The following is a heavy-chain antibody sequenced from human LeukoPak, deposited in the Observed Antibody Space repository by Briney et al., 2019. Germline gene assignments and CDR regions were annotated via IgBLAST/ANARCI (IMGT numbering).Heavy chain of an antibody. Sequence: PGGSLRLSCVASGFTFSGYVMTWVRQAPGKGLEWVSGISNSGDSTYYADSVKGRFTISRDNSKNTLYLEMNSLRAEDTAVYYCAKLLVGVAGAGNLDYRGQGTLVTVSS. CDR3: AKLLVGVAGAGNLDY. CDR1: GFTFSGYV. J-gene: IGHJ4*02. D-gene: IGHD6-13*01. CDR2: ISNSGDST. V-gene: IGHV3-23*01.